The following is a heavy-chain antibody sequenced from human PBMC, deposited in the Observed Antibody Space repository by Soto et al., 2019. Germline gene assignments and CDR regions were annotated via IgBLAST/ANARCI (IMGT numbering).Heavy chain of an antibody. CDR3: AHSSIAAAGPADAFDI. V-gene: IGHV2-5*02. CDR1: GFSLSTSGVG. J-gene: IGHJ3*02. D-gene: IGHD6-13*01. Sequence: QITLKESGPTLVKPTQTLTLTCTFSGFSLSTSGVGVGWIRQPPGKALEWLALIYWDDDKRYSPSLKSRLTITKDTSKNQVVLTMTNMDPVDTATYYFAHSSIAAAGPADAFDIWGQGTMVTVSS. CDR2: IYWDDDK.